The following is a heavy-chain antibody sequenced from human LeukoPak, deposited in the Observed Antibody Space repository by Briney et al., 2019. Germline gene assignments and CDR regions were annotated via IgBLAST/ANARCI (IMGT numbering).Heavy chain of an antibody. CDR1: GFTFSNYF. CDR3: ATYLRNTAAGYYYSEY. Sequence: GESLRLSCAASGFTFSNYFMSWIRQAPGKGLEWVANIKQDGGEIYYVDSVKGRFTISRDNAKNSVSLQMNSLRAEDTAIYYCATYLRNTAAGYYYSEYWGQGTLVTVSS. J-gene: IGHJ4*02. CDR2: IKQDGGEI. D-gene: IGHD6-13*01. V-gene: IGHV3-7*01.